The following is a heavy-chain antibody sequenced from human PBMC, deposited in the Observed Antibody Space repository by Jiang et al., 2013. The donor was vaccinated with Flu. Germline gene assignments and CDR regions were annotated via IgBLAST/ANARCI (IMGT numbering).Heavy chain of an antibody. V-gene: IGHV3-23*01. J-gene: IGHJ4*02. CDR3: AKSATTWIQLWGVS. D-gene: IGHD5-18*01. Sequence: FTISRDNSKNTLYLQMNSLRAEDTAVYYCAKSATTWIQLWGVSWGQGTLVTVSS.